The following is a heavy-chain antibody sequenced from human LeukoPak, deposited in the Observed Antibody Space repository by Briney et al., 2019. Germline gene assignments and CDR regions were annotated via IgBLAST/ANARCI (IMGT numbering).Heavy chain of an antibody. CDR2: IRSKSNSYAT. V-gene: IGHV3-73*01. J-gene: IGHJ4*02. Sequence: QSGGSLKLSCAASGFTFSGAAMHWVRQASGKGLEWIGHIRSKSNSYATAYAASVKGRFTISRDDSKNTAYLQMTSLKTEDTAVYYCAIYGDYPYYFDYWSQGTLVTVSS. CDR1: GFTFSGAA. D-gene: IGHD4-17*01. CDR3: AIYGDYPYYFDY.